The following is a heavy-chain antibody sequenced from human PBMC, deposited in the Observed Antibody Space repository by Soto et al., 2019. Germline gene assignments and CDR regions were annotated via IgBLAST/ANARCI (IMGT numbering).Heavy chain of an antibody. CDR2: ISPMFGAA. CDR3: AREVQVHSPAFVY. CDR1: GGTFNTYA. D-gene: IGHD3-10*01. V-gene: IGHV1-69*06. Sequence: QVQLVQSGAEMKKPGSSVKVSCQSSGGTFNTYAMNWVRQAPGQGPEWMGDISPMFGAANYAPKFQGRVTMTADKSTGTSYMQLSSLTSEDTALYFCAREVQVHSPAFVYWGQGTLVTVSS. J-gene: IGHJ4*02.